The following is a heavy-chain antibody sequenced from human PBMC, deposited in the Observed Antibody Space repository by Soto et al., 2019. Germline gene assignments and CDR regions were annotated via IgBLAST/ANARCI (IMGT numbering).Heavy chain of an antibody. Sequence: ASVKVSCKASGGTFSSYAISWVRQAPGQGLEWMGGIIPIFGTANYAQKFQGRVTITADESTSTAYMELSSLTTEDTALYYCALTRDSYGYSAIDHWGQGTLVTVSS. CDR3: ALTRDSYGYSAIDH. CDR1: GGTFSSYA. D-gene: IGHD5-18*01. J-gene: IGHJ4*02. V-gene: IGHV1-69*13. CDR2: IIPIFGTA.